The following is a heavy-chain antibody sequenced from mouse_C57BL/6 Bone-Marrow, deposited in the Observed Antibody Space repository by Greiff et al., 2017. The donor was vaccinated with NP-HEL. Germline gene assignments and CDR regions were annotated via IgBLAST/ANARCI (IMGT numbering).Heavy chain of an antibody. V-gene: IGHV5-17*01. Sequence: EVKLVESGGGLVKPGGSLKLSCAASGFTFSDFGMHWVRQAPEKGLEWVAYISSGSSTIYYADTVKGRFTISRDNAKNTLFLQMTRRRSEDTARYYGAREALITTVVADYFDYWGQGTTLTVSS. CDR2: ISSGSSTI. CDR1: GFTFSDFG. J-gene: IGHJ2*01. CDR3: AREALITTVVADYFDY. D-gene: IGHD1-1*01.